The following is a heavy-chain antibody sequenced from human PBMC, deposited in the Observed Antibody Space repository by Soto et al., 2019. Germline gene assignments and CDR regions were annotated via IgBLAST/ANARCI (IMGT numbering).Heavy chain of an antibody. Sequence: QVQLVQSGAEVKKPGSSVKVSCKASGGTFSSYAISWVRQAPGQGLEWMGGVIPIFGTPNYAQKFQGRVTITADESPSTAYMELSSLISEDTAVYYCARLGDGYLYYFGSWGQGTLVTVSS. D-gene: IGHD5-12*01. CDR3: ARLGDGYLYYFGS. J-gene: IGHJ4*02. V-gene: IGHV1-69*12. CDR2: VIPIFGTP. CDR1: GGTFSSYA.